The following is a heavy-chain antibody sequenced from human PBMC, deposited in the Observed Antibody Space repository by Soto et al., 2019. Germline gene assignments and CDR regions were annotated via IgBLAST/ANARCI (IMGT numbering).Heavy chain of an antibody. Sequence: QVQLQESGPGLVKPSETLSLTCTVSGGSISSYYWSWIRQPPGKGLEWIGYIYYSGSTNYNPSLKRRVTISVDTSKNQFTLKLSSVTAADTAVYYCASGRIQLWYPFDYWGQGTLVTVSS. V-gene: IGHV4-59*01. CDR3: ASGRIQLWYPFDY. D-gene: IGHD5-18*01. CDR2: IYYSGST. CDR1: GGSISSYY. J-gene: IGHJ4*02.